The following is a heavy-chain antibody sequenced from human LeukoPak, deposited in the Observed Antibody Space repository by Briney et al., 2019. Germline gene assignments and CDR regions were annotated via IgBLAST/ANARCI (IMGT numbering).Heavy chain of an antibody. CDR3: ARDSDYDSSGYYFPDY. D-gene: IGHD3-22*01. V-gene: IGHV3-53*01. J-gene: IGHJ4*02. Sequence: PGGSLRLSCAASGFTVSSNYMSWVRQAPGKGLEWVSVIYSGGSTYYADSVKGRFTISRDNSKNTLYLQMNSLRAEDTAVYYCARDSDYDSSGYYFPDYWGQGTLVTVSS. CDR2: IYSGGST. CDR1: GFTVSSNY.